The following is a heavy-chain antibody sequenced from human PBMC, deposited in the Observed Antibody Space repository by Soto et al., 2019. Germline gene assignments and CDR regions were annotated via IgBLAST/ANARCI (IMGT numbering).Heavy chain of an antibody. D-gene: IGHD2-8*01. CDR1: GFTFSSYW. CDR3: ARPPYCTNDVCYTPY. J-gene: IGHJ4*02. CDR2: INSDGRST. V-gene: IGHV3-74*01. Sequence: GGSLRLSCAASGFTFSSYWMHWVRQAPGKGLVWVSRINSDGRSTSYADSVKGRFTISRDNAKNKLYLQMNSLRAEDTAVYYCARPPYCTNDVCYTPYWGQGTVVTVSS.